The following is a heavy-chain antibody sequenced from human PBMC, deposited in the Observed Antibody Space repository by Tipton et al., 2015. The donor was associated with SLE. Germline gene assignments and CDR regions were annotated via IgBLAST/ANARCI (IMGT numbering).Heavy chain of an antibody. CDR2: IRYDGSNK. CDR1: GFTFSSYG. Sequence: SLRLSCAASGFTFSSYGMHWVRQAPGKGLEWVAFIRYDGSNKYYADSVKGRFTISRDNSKNTLYLQMNSLRAEDTTVYYCAKEEGRTVVTRWWGQGTLVTVSS. V-gene: IGHV3-30*02. CDR3: AKEEGRTVVTRW. D-gene: IGHD4-23*01. J-gene: IGHJ4*02.